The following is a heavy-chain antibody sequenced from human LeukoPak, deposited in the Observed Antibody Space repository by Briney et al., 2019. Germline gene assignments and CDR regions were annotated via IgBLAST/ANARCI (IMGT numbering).Heavy chain of an antibody. CDR1: GFPFSRHG. CDR2: IWVDGTRK. J-gene: IGHJ2*01. Sequence: PGTSLRLSCATSGFPFSRHGYHWVRQAPGKGLEWTAVIWVDGTRKYYADSVEGRFTISRDNSKSTLYLQIDSLRPEDTAVYYCVAVLVPAAFWHFDVWGRGTQVTVSS. CDR3: VAVLVPAAFWHFDV. V-gene: IGHV3-33*01. D-gene: IGHD2-2*01.